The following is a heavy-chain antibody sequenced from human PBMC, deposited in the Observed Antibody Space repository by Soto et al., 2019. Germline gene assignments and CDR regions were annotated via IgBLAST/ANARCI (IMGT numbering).Heavy chain of an antibody. D-gene: IGHD6-19*01. Sequence: QLQLQESGPGLVKPSETLSLTCTVSGGSISSSSYFWAWIRQPPGKGLEWIGTIYYTGNTYYNPSLESRVTISADTTKNHFSLNLRSATAADTAVYYCARHASGGQRNWFDSWGQGILVTVSS. V-gene: IGHV4-39*01. CDR1: GGSISSSSYF. CDR2: IYYTGNT. J-gene: IGHJ5*01. CDR3: ARHASGGQRNWFDS.